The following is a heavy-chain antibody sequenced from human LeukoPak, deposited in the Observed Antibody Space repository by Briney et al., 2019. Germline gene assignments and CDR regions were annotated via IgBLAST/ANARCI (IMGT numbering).Heavy chain of an antibody. Sequence: PGGSLRLSCAASGFTFSSYSMNWVRQAPGKGLEWVSSISSSSSYIYYADSVKGRFTISRDNAKNSLYLQMNSLRAEDTAVYYCARDAPSGSYVDYYYYYMDVWGKGTTVTVSS. J-gene: IGHJ6*03. CDR2: ISSSSSYI. CDR1: GFTFSSYS. CDR3: ARDAPSGSYVDYYYYYMDV. D-gene: IGHD1-26*01. V-gene: IGHV3-21*01.